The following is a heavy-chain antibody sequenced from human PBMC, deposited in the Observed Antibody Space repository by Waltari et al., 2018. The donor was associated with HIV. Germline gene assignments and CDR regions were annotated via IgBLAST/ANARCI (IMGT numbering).Heavy chain of an antibody. V-gene: IGHV3-21*01. D-gene: IGHD3-10*01. CDR2: ISSSSSYI. Sequence: EVQLVESGGGVVKPGGSLRLSCAASVFTFSSYSMNWGRQAPGKWMGWVSSISSSSSYIYYEDSVKGRFTIARDNDKNSLYLQMNSVRAEDTAVYYCARVGSRELDWGQGTLVTVSS. CDR3: ARVGSRELD. CDR1: VFTFSSYS. J-gene: IGHJ4*02.